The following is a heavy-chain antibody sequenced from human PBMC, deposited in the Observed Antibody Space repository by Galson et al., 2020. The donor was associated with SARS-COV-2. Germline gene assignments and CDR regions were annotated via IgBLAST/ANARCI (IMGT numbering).Heavy chain of an antibody. Sequence: SETLSLMCNVSGGSISRNDYYWGWIRQPPGRGLEWIANIYYTGSTYYNPSLKSRATISQDMSKNQFFLKMTSVTAADTAVYYCARLGWEFFDFWGQGLQVTVSS. D-gene: IGHD3-10*01. CDR1: GGSISRNDYY. CDR2: IYYTGST. J-gene: IGHJ4*02. CDR3: ARLGWEFFDF. V-gene: IGHV4-39*01.